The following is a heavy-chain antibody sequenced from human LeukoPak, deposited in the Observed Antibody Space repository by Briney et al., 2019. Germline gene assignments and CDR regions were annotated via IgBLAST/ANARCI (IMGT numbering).Heavy chain of an antibody. D-gene: IGHD3-10*01. V-gene: IGHV4-31*03. CDR3: ARDGGGGSGSYSRYLDS. J-gene: IGHJ4*02. CDR1: GGSISGGVYY. CDR2: IYHSGSA. Sequence: PSETLSLTCTVSGGSISGGVYYWSWIRQHPGKGLEWIGHIYHSGSAYYNPSLKSRVTISVDTSKNQFSLKLSSVTAADTAVYYCARDGGGGSGSYSRYLDSWGQGTLVTVSS.